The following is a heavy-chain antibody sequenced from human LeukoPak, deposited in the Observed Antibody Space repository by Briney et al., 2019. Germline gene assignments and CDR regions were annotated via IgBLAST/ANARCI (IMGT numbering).Heavy chain of an antibody. D-gene: IGHD3-10*01. V-gene: IGHV3-23*01. CDR3: ARDPNGSGPDFDC. CDR1: GFTFSNAW. CDR2: LSGNGGNQ. Sequence: PGGSLRLSCAASGFTFSNAWMSWVRQAPGKGLEWVSGLSGNGGNQYYADSVKGRFTISRDNSKNTLFLQMNSLRAEDTAIYYCARDPNGSGPDFDCWGQGTLVTVSS. J-gene: IGHJ4*02.